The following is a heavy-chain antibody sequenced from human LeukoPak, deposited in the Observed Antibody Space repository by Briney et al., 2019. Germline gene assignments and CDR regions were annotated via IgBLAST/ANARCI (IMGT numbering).Heavy chain of an antibody. D-gene: IGHD3-10*01. J-gene: IGHJ4*02. Sequence: PSETLSLTCAVYGVSFSGYYWSWIRQPPGKGLEWIGVINHSGSTNYNPSLKSRVTISVDTSKNQFSLKLSSVTAADTAVYYCARGRGVTMVRGVPYYFDYWGQGTLVTVSS. CDR3: ARGRGVTMVRGVPYYFDY. CDR2: INHSGST. V-gene: IGHV4-34*01. CDR1: GVSFSGYY.